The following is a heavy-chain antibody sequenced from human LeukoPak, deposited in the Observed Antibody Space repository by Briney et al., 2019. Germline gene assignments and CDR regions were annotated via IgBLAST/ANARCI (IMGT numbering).Heavy chain of an antibody. J-gene: IGHJ4*02. D-gene: IGHD3-3*01. CDR1: GGSFSGDY. V-gene: IGHV4-34*01. CDR2: INHIGST. Sequence: PSETLSLTCADYGGSFSGDYWSWIRQPPGKGLEWIGEINHIGSTNYHPSLKSRVTISVDTSKNQFSLKLSSVTAADTAVYYCAREGGRLLYEPTYYFDYWGQGTLVTVSS. CDR3: AREGGRLLYEPTYYFDY.